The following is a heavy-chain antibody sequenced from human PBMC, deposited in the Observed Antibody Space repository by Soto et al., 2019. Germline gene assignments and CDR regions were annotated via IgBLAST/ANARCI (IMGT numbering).Heavy chain of an antibody. Sequence: EVPVVQSGAEVKKPGATVKLSCKVSGYTFTDYFIHWVQQAPAKGLEWLGLVDPEDGEPIYAERFQGRVTITADTSIDTGYMELSSLRSEDTAVYFCATVGRLKSTGASPHGMDVWGQGTTVSVSS. V-gene: IGHV1-69-2*01. D-gene: IGHD4-17*01. CDR1: GYTFTDYF. J-gene: IGHJ6*02. CDR3: ATVGRLKSTGASPHGMDV. CDR2: VDPEDGEP.